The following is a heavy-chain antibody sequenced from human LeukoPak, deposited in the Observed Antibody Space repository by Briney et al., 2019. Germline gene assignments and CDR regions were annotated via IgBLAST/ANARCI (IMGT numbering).Heavy chain of an antibody. D-gene: IGHD6-13*01. CDR3: VREVSAANAGYMDV. V-gene: IGHV1-18*01. CDR1: GYTFTNYG. Sequence: ASVKVSCKASGYTFTNYGISWVRQAPGQGLEWMGWISVFYGHTNYSQNFQGRLAMTTHTSTSTAYLELRSLRSDDTAVYYCVREVSAANAGYMDVWGTGTTVTVSS. J-gene: IGHJ6*03. CDR2: ISVFYGHT.